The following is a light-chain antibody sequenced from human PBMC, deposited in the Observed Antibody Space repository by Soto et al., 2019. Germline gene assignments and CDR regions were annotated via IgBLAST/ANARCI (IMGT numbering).Light chain of an antibody. CDR1: SRDVGGYNY. J-gene: IGLJ1*01. CDR3: SSYTSSSTRV. Sequence: QSVLTQPASVSGSPGPSITISCTGTSRDVGGYNYVSWYQQHPGKAPKLMIYEVSNRPSGVSNRFSGSKSGNTASLTISGLQAEDEADYYCSSYTSSSTRVFGTGTELTVL. V-gene: IGLV2-14*01. CDR2: EVS.